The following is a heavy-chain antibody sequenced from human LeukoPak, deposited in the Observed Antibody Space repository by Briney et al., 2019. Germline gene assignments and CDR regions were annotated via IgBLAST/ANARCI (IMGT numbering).Heavy chain of an antibody. Sequence: SETLSLTCTVSGGSISSYYWSWIRQPPGKGLEWIGYIYYSGSTNYNPSLKGRVTISVDTSKNQFSLKLSSVTAADTAVYYCASSSSSWYGGPFYFDYWGQGTLVTVSS. V-gene: IGHV4-59*01. CDR3: ASSSSSWYGGPFYFDY. CDR1: GGSISSYY. CDR2: IYYSGST. J-gene: IGHJ4*02. D-gene: IGHD6-13*01.